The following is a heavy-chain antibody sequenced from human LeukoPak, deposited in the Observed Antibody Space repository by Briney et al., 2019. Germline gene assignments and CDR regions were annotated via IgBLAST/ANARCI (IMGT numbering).Heavy chain of an antibody. D-gene: IGHD2-15*01. CDR3: ARDTVAATPETLDYYYYMDV. J-gene: IGHJ6*03. Sequence: ASVKVSCKVSGYTLTELSMHWVRQAPGKGLEWMGGFDPEDGETIYAQKFQGRVTITADKSTSTAYMELSSLRSEDTAVYYCARDTVAATPETLDYYYYMDVGGKGTTVTVSS. V-gene: IGHV1-24*01. CDR1: GYTLTELS. CDR2: FDPEDGET.